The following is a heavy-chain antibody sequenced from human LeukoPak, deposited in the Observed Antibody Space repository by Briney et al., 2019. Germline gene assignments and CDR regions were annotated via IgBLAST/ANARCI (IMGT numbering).Heavy chain of an antibody. CDR1: GFTFSSYW. V-gene: IGHV3-7*01. CDR2: IKQDGSEK. J-gene: IGHJ6*03. D-gene: IGHD1-26*01. CDR3: ARDGSYGDYHYYYYMDV. Sequence: GSLRLSCAASGFTFSSYWMSWVRQAPGKGLEWVANIKQDGSEKYYVDSVKGGFTISRDNTKNSLYLQMNSLRAEDTAVYYCARDGSYGDYHYYYYMDVWGKGTTVTVSS.